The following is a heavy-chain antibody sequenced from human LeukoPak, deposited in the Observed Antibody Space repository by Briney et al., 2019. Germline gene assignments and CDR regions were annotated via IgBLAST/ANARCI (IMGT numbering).Heavy chain of an antibody. Sequence: ASVKVSCKASGYTFTSYGISWVRQAPGQGLEWMGWISAYNGNTNYAQKFQGRVTITADKSTSTAYMELSSLRSEDTAVYYCARDIGVGIVATIPFDYWGQGTLVTVSS. CDR3: ARDIGVGIVATIPFDY. CDR1: GYTFTSYG. V-gene: IGHV1-18*01. CDR2: ISAYNGNT. J-gene: IGHJ4*02. D-gene: IGHD5-12*01.